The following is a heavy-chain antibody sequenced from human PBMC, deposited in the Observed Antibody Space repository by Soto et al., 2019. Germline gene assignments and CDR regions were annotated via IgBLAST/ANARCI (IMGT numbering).Heavy chain of an antibody. D-gene: IGHD6-19*01. Sequence: GGSLRLSCAASGFTFSSYAMSWVRQAPGKGLEWVSAISGSGGSTYYADSVKGRFTISRDNSKNTLYLQMNSLRAEDTAVYYCAKVGGVAVAGLIFDYWGQGTLVTVSS. CDR3: AKVGGVAVAGLIFDY. CDR2: ISGSGGST. CDR1: GFTFSSYA. J-gene: IGHJ4*02. V-gene: IGHV3-23*01.